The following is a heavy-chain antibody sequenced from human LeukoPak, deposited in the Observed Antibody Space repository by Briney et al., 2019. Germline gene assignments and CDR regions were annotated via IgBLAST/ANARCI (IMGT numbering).Heavy chain of an antibody. Sequence: GESLKISCKGSGYSFTSYWIGWVRQMPGKGLEWMGIIYPGDSDTRYSPSFQGQVTISADKSISTAYLQWSSLKASDTAMYYCARQYYYGSGSYYHPPRGMDVWGQGTTVTVSS. CDR3: ARQYYYGSGSYYHPPRGMDV. CDR2: IYPGDSDT. V-gene: IGHV5-51*01. CDR1: GYSFTSYW. J-gene: IGHJ6*02. D-gene: IGHD3-10*01.